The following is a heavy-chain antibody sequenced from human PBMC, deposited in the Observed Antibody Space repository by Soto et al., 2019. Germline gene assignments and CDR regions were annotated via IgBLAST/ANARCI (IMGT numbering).Heavy chain of an antibody. CDR3: TRGRAPTGDWFDP. CDR2: IRSKAYGGTT. J-gene: IGHJ5*02. CDR1: VFTFGDYA. Sequence: SLRLSCTASVFTFGDYAMSCCRQAPGKGLEWVGFIRSKAYGGTTEYAASVKGRFTISRDDSKSIAYLQMNSLKTEDTAVYYCTRGRAPTGDWFDPWGQGTLVTVSS. D-gene: IGHD3-10*01. V-gene: IGHV3-49*03.